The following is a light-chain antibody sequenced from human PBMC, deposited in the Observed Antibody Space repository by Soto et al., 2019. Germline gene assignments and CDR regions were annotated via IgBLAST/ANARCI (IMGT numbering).Light chain of an antibody. CDR1: QSISTS. V-gene: IGKV1-5*03. Sequence: DIQMTQSPSTLSASVGDRVTITCRASQSISTSLAWSQQKPGKAPKLLIYKASSLQSGFPSRFSGSGAGTESTLTISGLQADDFATYYCQHYNSHSQSFGQGTKVEIK. CDR2: KAS. CDR3: QHYNSHSQS. J-gene: IGKJ1*01.